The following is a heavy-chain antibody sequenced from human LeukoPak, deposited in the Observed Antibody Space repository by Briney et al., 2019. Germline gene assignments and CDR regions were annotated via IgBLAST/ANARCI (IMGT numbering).Heavy chain of an antibody. J-gene: IGHJ3*02. CDR1: GFTFSTYP. CDR3: ARARFMITFGGVIVFPDAFDI. Sequence: GGSLRLSCAASGFTFSTYPMHWVRQAPGKGLEWVANIKQDGSEKYYVDSVKGRFTISRDNAKNSLYLQMNSLRAEDTAVYYCARARFMITFGGVIVFPDAFDIWGQGTMVTVSS. CDR2: IKQDGSEK. D-gene: IGHD3-16*02. V-gene: IGHV3-7*01.